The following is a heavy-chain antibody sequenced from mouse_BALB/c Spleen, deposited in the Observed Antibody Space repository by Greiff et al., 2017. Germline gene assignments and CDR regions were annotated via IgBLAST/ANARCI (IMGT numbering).Heavy chain of an antibody. CDR1: GFTFSSYT. Sequence: EVKLVESGGGLVQPGGSLKLSCAASGFTFSSYTMSWVRQTPEKRLEWVAYISNGGGSTYYPDTVKGRFTISRDNAKNTLYLQMSSLKSEDTAMYYCARHTRGAMDYWGQGTSVTVSS. J-gene: IGHJ4*01. V-gene: IGHV5-12-2*01. CDR3: ARHTRGAMDY. CDR2: ISNGGGST.